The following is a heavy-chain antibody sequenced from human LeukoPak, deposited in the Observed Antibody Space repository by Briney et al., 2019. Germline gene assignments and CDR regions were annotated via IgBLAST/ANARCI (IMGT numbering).Heavy chain of an antibody. CDR1: GFTFSSYA. D-gene: IGHD1-26*01. Sequence: PGGSLRLSCAASGFTFSSYAMHWVRQAPGKGLEWVAVISYDGSNKYYADSVKGRFTISRDNSKNTLYLQMNNLRAEDTAVYYCARAGGSYWGVFDYWGQGTLVTVSS. CDR3: ARAGGSYWGVFDY. J-gene: IGHJ4*02. CDR2: ISYDGSNK. V-gene: IGHV3-30-3*01.